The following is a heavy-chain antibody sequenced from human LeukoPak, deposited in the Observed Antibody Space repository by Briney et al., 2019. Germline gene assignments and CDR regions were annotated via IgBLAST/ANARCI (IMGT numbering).Heavy chain of an antibody. J-gene: IGHJ4*02. CDR2: IWYDGYNK. D-gene: IGHD5-18*01. Sequence: GGSLRLSCAASGFTFSSYSMNWVRQAPGKGLEWVAVIWYDGYNKYYADSVKGRFTISRDNSKNTLYLQMNSLRAEDTAVYYCARDFALSTYTTMIGASFDYWGQGTLVTVSS. V-gene: IGHV3-33*08. CDR1: GFTFSSYS. CDR3: ARDFALSTYTTMIGASFDY.